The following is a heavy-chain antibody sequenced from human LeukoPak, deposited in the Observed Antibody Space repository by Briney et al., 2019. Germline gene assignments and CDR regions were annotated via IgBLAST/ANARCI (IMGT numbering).Heavy chain of an antibody. J-gene: IGHJ4*02. D-gene: IGHD5-24*01. Sequence: GGSLRLSCTASGFTFSTYTMSWVPQAPGTGLEYVPSISSSSSHIHYADSVKGRFAISRDNAKNSLYLQLNSLRADDTAVYYCVGGDGREFWGQGTLVTVSS. CDR3: VGGDGREF. CDR1: GFTFSTYT. V-gene: IGHV3-21*01. CDR2: ISSSSSHI.